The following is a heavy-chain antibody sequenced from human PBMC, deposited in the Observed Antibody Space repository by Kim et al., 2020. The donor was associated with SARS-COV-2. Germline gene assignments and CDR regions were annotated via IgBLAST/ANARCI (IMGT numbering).Heavy chain of an antibody. CDR3: AKGGSTSNYAFDL. CDR1: GFTLNKFA. Sequence: GGSLRLSCAAPGFTLNKFAMSWVRQAPGKGLEWVSIISVSGDITYDADSVKGRFTISRNNSKSTLYLQLNSLRAEDTALYYCAKGGSTSNYAFDLWGQGTLVTVSS. D-gene: IGHD2-2*01. V-gene: IGHV3-23*01. J-gene: IGHJ3*01. CDR2: ISVSGDIT.